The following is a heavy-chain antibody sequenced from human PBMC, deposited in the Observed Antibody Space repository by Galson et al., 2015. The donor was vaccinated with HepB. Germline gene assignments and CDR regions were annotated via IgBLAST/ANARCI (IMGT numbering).Heavy chain of an antibody. J-gene: IGHJ4*02. CDR3: ARADGKKWELHLN. CDR1: GFTFSSYS. CDR2: ISSSSSTI. Sequence: SLRLSCAASGFTFSSYSMNWVRQAPGKGLEWVSYISSSSSTIYYADSVKGRFTISRDNAKNSLYLQMNSLRAEDTAVYYCARADGKKWELHLNWGQGTLVTVSS. V-gene: IGHV3-48*01. D-gene: IGHD1-26*01.